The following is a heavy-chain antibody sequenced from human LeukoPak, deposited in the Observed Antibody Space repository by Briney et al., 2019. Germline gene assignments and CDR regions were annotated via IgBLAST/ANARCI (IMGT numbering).Heavy chain of an antibody. D-gene: IGHD3-22*01. V-gene: IGHV3-30*18. J-gene: IGHJ4*02. CDR3: AKDDYYDTSGYRD. CDR2: ISYDVGKK. Sequence: PGGSLRLSCAASGFMFSSYGMHWVRQAPGKGLEWVAVISYDVGKKYYADSVKGRFTISRDNSKNTLYLQMNSLRAEDTAVYYCAKDDYYDTSGYRDWGQGTLVTVSS. CDR1: GFMFSSYG.